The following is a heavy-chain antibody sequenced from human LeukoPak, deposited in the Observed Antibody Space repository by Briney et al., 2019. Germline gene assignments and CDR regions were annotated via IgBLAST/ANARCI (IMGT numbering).Heavy chain of an antibody. V-gene: IGHV1-18*01. CDR1: GYTFTSYG. Sequence: ASVKVSCKASGYTFTSYGISWVRQAPGQGLEWMGWISAYNGNTNYAQKLQGRVTMTTDTSTSTAYMELRSLRSDDTAVYYCARYYGSGSYQVYYYYGMDVWGQGTTVTVSS. D-gene: IGHD3-10*01. J-gene: IGHJ6*02. CDR3: ARYYGSGSYQVYYYYGMDV. CDR2: ISAYNGNT.